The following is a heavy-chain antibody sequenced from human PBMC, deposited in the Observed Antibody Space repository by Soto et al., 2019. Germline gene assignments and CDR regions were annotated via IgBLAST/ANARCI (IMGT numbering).Heavy chain of an antibody. Sequence: GASVKVSCKASGYTFTSYAMHWVRQAPGQRLEWMGWTNAGNGNTKYSQKFQGRVTITRDTSASTAYMELSSLRSEDTAVYYCAREFLAARLFYYYYGMDVWGQGTTVTVSS. CDR2: TNAGNGNT. V-gene: IGHV1-3*01. CDR3: AREFLAARLFYYYYGMDV. J-gene: IGHJ6*02. D-gene: IGHD6-6*01. CDR1: GYTFTSYA.